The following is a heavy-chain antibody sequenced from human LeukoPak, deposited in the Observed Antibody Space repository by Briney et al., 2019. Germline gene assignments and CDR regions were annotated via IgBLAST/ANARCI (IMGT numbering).Heavy chain of an antibody. V-gene: IGHV4-61*09. CDR2: ITDSGST. Sequence: SQTLSLTCTVSGGSISSGSYYWSWIRQPAGKGLEWIGEITDSGSTKYNPSLKSRATIPADTSKNQFSLKVNSVTAADTAVYYCARRPRNSGSDDGPAGLDYWGQGNLVTVSS. D-gene: IGHD1-26*01. CDR3: ARRPRNSGSDDGPAGLDY. CDR1: GGSISSGSYY. J-gene: IGHJ4*02.